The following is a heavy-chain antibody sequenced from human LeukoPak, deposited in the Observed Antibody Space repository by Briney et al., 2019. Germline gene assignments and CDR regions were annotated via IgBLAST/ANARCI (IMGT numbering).Heavy chain of an antibody. CDR1: GFIFSSYS. J-gene: IGHJ6*03. D-gene: IGHD6-19*01. Sequence: GGSLRLSCAASGFIFSSYSMNWVRQAPGKGLEWLSYISSSSATIYYADSVKGRFTISRDNAKNSLYLQMNSLRAEDTAVYYCARVERIAEAYYYYYMDVWGKGTTVTVSS. V-gene: IGHV3-48*01. CDR3: ARVERIAEAYYYYYMDV. CDR2: ISSSSATI.